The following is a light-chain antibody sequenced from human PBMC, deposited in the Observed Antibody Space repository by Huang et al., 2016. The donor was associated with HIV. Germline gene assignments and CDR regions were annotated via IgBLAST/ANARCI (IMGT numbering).Light chain of an antibody. V-gene: IGKV4-1*01. CDR2: WAS. CDR3: QQYYTNHDT. J-gene: IGKJ2*01. Sequence: IVMTQSPESLTLSLGARAAINCKSSQDLFYNSTEKNYLAWYQQKPRQAPKLLLYWASTRDYGVPARFSGSGSRTNFTLTINGLQSDDSALYYCQQYYTNHDTFGQGTKLEIK. CDR1: QDLFYNSTEKNY.